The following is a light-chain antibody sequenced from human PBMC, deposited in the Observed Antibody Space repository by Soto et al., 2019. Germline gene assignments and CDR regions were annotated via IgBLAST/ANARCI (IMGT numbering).Light chain of an antibody. V-gene: IGKV1-5*03. CDR1: QSIRSW. CDR2: KAS. CDR3: KHYNSYSEA. J-gene: IGKJ1*01. Sequence: IQLTQSPSSLSASVGDRVTITCRASQSIRSWLAWYQEKPGKAPKLLIYKASTLKSGVQSRFSGSGSGTEFTLTIRSLQPDDFATYYCKHYNSYSEAFGQGTKVDIK.